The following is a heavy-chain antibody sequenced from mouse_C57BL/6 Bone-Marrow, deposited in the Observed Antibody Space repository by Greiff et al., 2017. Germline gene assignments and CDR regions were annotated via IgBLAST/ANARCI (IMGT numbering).Heavy chain of an antibody. CDR3: ARLALYFDY. Sequence: VQLQQSGAELARPGASVKLSCKASGYTFTSYGISWVKQGTGQGLEWIGEIYPRSGNTYYNEKFKGKATLTADKSSSTAYMELRSLTSEDSAVYFCARLALYFDYWGQGTTLTVSS. CDR1: GYTFTSYG. CDR2: IYPRSGNT. J-gene: IGHJ2*01. V-gene: IGHV1-81*01.